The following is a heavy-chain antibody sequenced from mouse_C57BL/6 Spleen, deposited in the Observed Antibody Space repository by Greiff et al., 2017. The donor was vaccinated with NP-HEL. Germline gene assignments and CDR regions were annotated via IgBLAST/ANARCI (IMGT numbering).Heavy chain of an antibody. D-gene: IGHD1-1*01. CDR3: ARSVYYYGGSSYWYFDV. CDR1: GYAFSSSW. CDR2: IYPGDGDT. V-gene: IGHV1-82*01. J-gene: IGHJ1*03. Sequence: QVQLQQSGPELVKPGASVKISCKASGYAFSSSWMNWVKQRPGKGLEWIGRIYPGDGDTNYNGKFKGKATLTADKSSSTAYMQLSSLTSEDSAVYFCARSVYYYGGSSYWYFDVWGTGTTVTVSS.